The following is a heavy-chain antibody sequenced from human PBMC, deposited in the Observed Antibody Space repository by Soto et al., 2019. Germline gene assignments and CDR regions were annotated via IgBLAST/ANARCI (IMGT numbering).Heavy chain of an antibody. CDR2: IYYSGST. CDR3: ATQESAVAGTLGYYYYGMDV. Sequence: SETLSLTCTVSGGSISSSSYYWGWIRQPPGKGLEWIGSIYYSGSTYYNPSLKSRVTISVDTSKNQFSLKLSSVTAADTAVYYCATQESAVAGTLGYYYYGMDVWGQGTTVTAP. D-gene: IGHD6-19*01. V-gene: IGHV4-39*01. CDR1: GGSISSSSYY. J-gene: IGHJ6*02.